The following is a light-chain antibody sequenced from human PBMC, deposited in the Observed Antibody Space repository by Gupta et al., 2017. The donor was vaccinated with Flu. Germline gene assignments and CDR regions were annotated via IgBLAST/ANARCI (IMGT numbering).Light chain of an antibody. CDR1: TGPVTSGQW. CDR3: WLFSSEGWV. V-gene: IGLV7-46*01. Sequence: GTVTLTCGSSTGPVTSGQWPYWLQKKPGQAPTTLIYDISNRQAWTPARFSGSPLGGKAALTLSGAQTEDEDEYFCWLFSSEGWVFGGGTKLTVL. CDR2: DIS. J-gene: IGLJ3*02.